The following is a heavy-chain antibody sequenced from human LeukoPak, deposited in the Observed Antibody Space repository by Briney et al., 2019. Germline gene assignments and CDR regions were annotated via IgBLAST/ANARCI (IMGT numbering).Heavy chain of an antibody. Sequence: GASVKVSCKASGYTFTGYYMHWVRQAPGRGLEWMGWINPNSGGTNYAQKFQGRVTMTRDTSISTAYMELSRLRSDDTAVYYCARSTSIAAALSFDYWGQGTLVTVSS. D-gene: IGHD6-6*01. J-gene: IGHJ4*02. V-gene: IGHV1-2*02. CDR2: INPNSGGT. CDR3: ARSTSIAAALSFDY. CDR1: GYTFTGYY.